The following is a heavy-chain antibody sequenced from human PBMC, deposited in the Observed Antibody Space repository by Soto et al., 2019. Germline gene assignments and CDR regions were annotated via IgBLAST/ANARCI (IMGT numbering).Heavy chain of an antibody. Sequence: GGSLRLSCAASGFTFSSYGMHWVRQAPGKGLEWVAVISYDGSNKYYADSVKGRFTISRDNSKNTLYLQMNSLRAEDTAVYYCAKSMTTVTYYYSYYMDVWGKGTTVTVSS. J-gene: IGHJ6*03. CDR1: GFTFSSYG. CDR2: ISYDGSNK. V-gene: IGHV3-30*18. D-gene: IGHD4-4*01. CDR3: AKSMTTVTYYYSYYMDV.